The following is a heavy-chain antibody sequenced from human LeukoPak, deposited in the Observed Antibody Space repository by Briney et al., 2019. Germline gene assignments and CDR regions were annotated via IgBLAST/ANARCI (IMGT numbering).Heavy chain of an antibody. Sequence: ASVKVSCKASGYSFTSHYMHWVRQAPGQGLEWMGWISGYNGNTHNAQKFQGRVTMTTDTSTSTAYMELGSLRSDDTAVYYCARDQPITMVRGVNDYWGQGTLVTVSS. J-gene: IGHJ4*02. CDR2: ISGYNGNT. D-gene: IGHD3-10*01. V-gene: IGHV1-18*04. CDR3: ARDQPITMVRGVNDY. CDR1: GYSFTSHY.